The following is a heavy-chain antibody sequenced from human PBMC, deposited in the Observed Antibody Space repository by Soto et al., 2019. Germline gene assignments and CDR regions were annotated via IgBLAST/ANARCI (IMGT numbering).Heavy chain of an antibody. CDR1: GGTFSSYA. Sequence: ASVKVSCKASGGTFSSYAISWVRQAPGQGLEWMGGIIPIFGTANYALKFQGRVTITADESTSTAYMELSSLRSEDTAVYYCARAPKSYSSSSGYFDYWGQGTLVTVSS. V-gene: IGHV1-69*13. CDR2: IIPIFGTA. CDR3: ARAPKSYSSSSGYFDY. D-gene: IGHD6-6*01. J-gene: IGHJ4*02.